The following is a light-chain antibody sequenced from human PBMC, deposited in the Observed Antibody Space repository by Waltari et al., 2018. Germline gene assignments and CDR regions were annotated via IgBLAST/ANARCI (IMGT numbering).Light chain of an antibody. V-gene: IGKV3-20*01. Sequence: EFVLTQSPGTLSLSPGERATFSCRASESLDSVYLAWYQQKPGQTPRLLIYGASNRATGIPDRFSGSGSGTDFTLTISSLEPDDCAVYYCQQFRYSPWTFGQGTKVEI. CDR3: QQFRYSPWT. CDR1: ESLDSVY. CDR2: GAS. J-gene: IGKJ1*01.